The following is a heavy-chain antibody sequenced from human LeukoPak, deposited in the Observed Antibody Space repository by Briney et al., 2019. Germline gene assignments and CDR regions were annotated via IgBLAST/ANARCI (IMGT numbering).Heavy chain of an antibody. CDR2: INHSGST. J-gene: IGHJ6*02. CDR1: GGSFSGFY. CDR3: ARGRRVVIYYYYGMDV. D-gene: IGHD3-3*01. V-gene: IGHV4-34*01. Sequence: SETLSLTCAVYGGSFSGFYWSWIRQPPGKGLEWIGEINHSGSTNYNPSVKSRVTISVGTSKNQSSLKLSSVTAADTAVYYCARGRRVVIYYYYGMDVWGQGTTVTVSS.